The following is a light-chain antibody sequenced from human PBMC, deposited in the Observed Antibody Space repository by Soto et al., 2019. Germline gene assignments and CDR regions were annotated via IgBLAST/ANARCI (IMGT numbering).Light chain of an antibody. CDR2: GAS. CDR3: QQWNKWPTT. Sequence: EIVLTQSPATLSLSPGERATLSCGASESVSTNLAWYQQRPGQAPRLLVYGASTRATGIAERFSGSGSGTEFTLTISSLQSEDSAVYVCQQWNKWPTTFGAGTRVEIK. J-gene: IGKJ4*01. V-gene: IGKV3-15*01. CDR1: ESVSTN.